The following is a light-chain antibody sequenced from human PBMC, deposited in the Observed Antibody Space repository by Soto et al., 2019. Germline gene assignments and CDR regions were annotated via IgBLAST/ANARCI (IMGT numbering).Light chain of an antibody. J-gene: IGKJ3*01. CDR3: QQRGSWPAT. CDR1: PSVANF. V-gene: IGKV3-11*01. Sequence: PGERATLSCRASPSVANFVAWYQQKPGQAPRLLIYGAFNRATGIPARFSGSGSGTDFTLTISSLEPEDSAVYYCQQRGSWPATFGPGTKVDIK. CDR2: GAF.